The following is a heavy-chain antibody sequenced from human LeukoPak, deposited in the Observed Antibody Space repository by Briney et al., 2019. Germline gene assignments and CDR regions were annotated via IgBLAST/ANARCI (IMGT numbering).Heavy chain of an antibody. CDR2: IRYDGSSK. Sequence: GGSLRLSCAASGFSFSVYGMHWVRQAPGKGLKWVAFIRYDGSSKYYAESVKGRFTVSRDNSKNTLYLEVSCLKTEDTAVYYCARDGSLRECIRPNHPHFD. V-gene: IGHV3-30*02. D-gene: IGHD3-10*01. CDR3: ARDGSLRECIRPNHPHFD. J-gene: IGHJ2*01. CDR1: GFSFSVYG.